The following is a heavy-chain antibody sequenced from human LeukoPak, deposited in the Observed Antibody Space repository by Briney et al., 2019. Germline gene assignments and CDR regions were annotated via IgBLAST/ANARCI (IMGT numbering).Heavy chain of an antibody. CDR1: GGSISSYY. Sequence: SETLSLTCTVSGGSISSYYWSWIRQPPGKGLEWIGYIYYSGSTNYNPSLKSRVTISVDTSKNQFSLKLSSVTAADTAVYSCARDFPYDSSGYYSSDAFDIWGQGTMVTVSS. CDR3: ARDFPYDSSGYYSSDAFDI. V-gene: IGHV4-59*01. J-gene: IGHJ3*02. D-gene: IGHD3-22*01. CDR2: IYYSGST.